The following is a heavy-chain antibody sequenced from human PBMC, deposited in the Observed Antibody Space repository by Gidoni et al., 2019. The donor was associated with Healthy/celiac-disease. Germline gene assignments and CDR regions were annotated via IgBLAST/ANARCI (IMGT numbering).Heavy chain of an antibody. CDR3: AKDQGIAAAGLDAFDI. CDR1: GFTFRSYG. J-gene: IGHJ3*02. Sequence: QVQLVESGWCVVQPRSSFRLTCAASGFTFRSYGLHGVRQAPGKGLEWVAVISYDGSNKYYADSVKGRFTISRENSKNTLYLQMNSLRAEDTAVYYCAKDQGIAAAGLDAFDIWGQGTMVTVSS. D-gene: IGHD6-13*01. CDR2: ISYDGSNK. V-gene: IGHV3-30*18.